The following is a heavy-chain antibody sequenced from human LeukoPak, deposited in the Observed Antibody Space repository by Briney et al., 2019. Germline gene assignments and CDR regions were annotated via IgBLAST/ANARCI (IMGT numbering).Heavy chain of an antibody. CDR3: ARDTGWYFDP. Sequence: PGGSLRLSCAASGFTFSGYWMHWVRQVPGKGLVWVSRITGDGSSTSYADSVKGRFTISRDNAKNTLFLQMISLRAEDTAVYYCARDTGWYFDPWGRGTLVTVSS. D-gene: IGHD4-17*01. CDR2: ITGDGSST. J-gene: IGHJ2*01. V-gene: IGHV3-74*01. CDR1: GFTFSGYW.